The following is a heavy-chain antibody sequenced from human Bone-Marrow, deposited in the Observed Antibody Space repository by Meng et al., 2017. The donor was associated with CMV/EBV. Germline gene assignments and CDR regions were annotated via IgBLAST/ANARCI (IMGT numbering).Heavy chain of an antibody. CDR1: GFSVSDNY. J-gene: IGHJ3*02. Sequence: GESLKISCAASGFSVSDNYMTWVRQAPGKGLEWVSAIYGGGDTYYVDSVKGRFTISRDNSKNTVYLQMNSLRAEDTAVYYCARDPWAPDAFDIWGQGTTVTVSS. CDR3: ARDPWAPDAFDI. D-gene: IGHD1-26*01. CDR2: IYGGGDT. V-gene: IGHV3-53*01.